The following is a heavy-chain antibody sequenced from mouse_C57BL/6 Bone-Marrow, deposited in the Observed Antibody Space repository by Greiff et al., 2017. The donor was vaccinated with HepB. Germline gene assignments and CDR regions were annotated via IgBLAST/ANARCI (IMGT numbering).Heavy chain of an antibody. J-gene: IGHJ3*01. D-gene: IGHD2-3*01. V-gene: IGHV1-76*01. CDR1: GYTFTDYY. Sequence: QVQLKQSGAELVRPGASVKLSCKASGYTFTDYYINWVKQRPGQGLEWIARIYPGSGNTYYNEKFKGKATLTAEKSSSTAYMQLSSLTSEDSAVYFCARGFDGFFAYWGQGTLVTVSA. CDR2: IYPGSGNT. CDR3: ARGFDGFFAY.